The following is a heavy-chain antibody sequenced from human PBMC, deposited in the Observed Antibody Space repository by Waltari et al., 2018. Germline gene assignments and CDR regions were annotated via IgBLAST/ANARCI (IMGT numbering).Heavy chain of an antibody. CDR2: ISSSSSNI. J-gene: IGHJ6*03. CDR3: ARDLYCSGGSCYSNYYYYYMDV. Sequence: EVQLVESGGGLVQPGGSLRLSCAASGFTFSSYSMNWVRQAPGKGLEWVSYISSSSSNIYYADSVKGRFTISRDNAKNSLYLQMNSLRAEDTAVYYCARDLYCSGGSCYSNYYYYYMDVWGKGTTVTVSS. V-gene: IGHV3-48*04. D-gene: IGHD2-15*01. CDR1: GFTFSSYS.